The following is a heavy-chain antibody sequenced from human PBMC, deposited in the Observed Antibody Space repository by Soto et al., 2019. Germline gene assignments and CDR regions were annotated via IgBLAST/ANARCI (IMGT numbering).Heavy chain of an antibody. D-gene: IGHD3-22*01. CDR1: GFTFSSYG. J-gene: IGHJ6*02. CDR2: ISYDGSNK. V-gene: IGHV3-30*18. Sequence: QVQLVESGGGVVQPGRSLRLSCAASGFTFSSYGMHWVRQAPGKGLEWVAVISYDGSNKYYADSVKGRFTISRDNSKNTLHLQMNSVRAEATAVYYCAKAGQAMMRLRGSDYSGRDVWGQGTTVTVSS. CDR3: AKAGQAMMRLRGSDYSGRDV.